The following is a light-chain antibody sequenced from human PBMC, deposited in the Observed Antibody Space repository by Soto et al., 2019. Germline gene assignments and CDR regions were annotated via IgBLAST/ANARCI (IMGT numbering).Light chain of an antibody. J-gene: IGLJ3*02. Sequence: HSALTQPASVSGSPGQSITISCSGASSDVGSATLVSWYQQHPDKVPRLMIYDASKRPSGVSNRFSGSKSGNTASLTIFGLQAEDEAVYYCCSYATDGTNVVFGGGTKLTVL. CDR2: DAS. CDR1: SSDVGSATL. V-gene: IGLV2-23*01. CDR3: CSYATDGTNVV.